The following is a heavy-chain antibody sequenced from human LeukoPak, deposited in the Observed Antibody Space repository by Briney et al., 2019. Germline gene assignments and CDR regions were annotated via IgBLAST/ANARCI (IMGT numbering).Heavy chain of an antibody. D-gene: IGHD3-10*01. V-gene: IGHV4-34*01. CDR3: ARDGEYYYGSARYFDY. J-gene: IGHJ4*02. Sequence: SETLSLTCAVYGGSFSGYYWSWIRQPPGKGLEWIGEINHSGSTYYNPSLKSRVTISVDTSKNQFSLKLSSVTAADTAVYYCARDGEYYYGSARYFDYWGQGTLVTVSS. CDR1: GGSFSGYY. CDR2: INHSGST.